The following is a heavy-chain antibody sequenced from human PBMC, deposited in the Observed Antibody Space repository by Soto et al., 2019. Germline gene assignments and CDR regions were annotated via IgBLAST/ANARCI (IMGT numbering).Heavy chain of an antibody. D-gene: IGHD3-16*01. J-gene: IGHJ3*02. Sequence: PSETLSLTCAVYGGSFSGYYWSWIRQPPGKGLEWIGEINHSGSTNYNPSLKSRVTISVDTSKNQFSLKLSSVTAADTAVYYCARDRTGEKNYDYVWGSYSIDAFDIWGQGTMVTVSS. CDR1: GGSFSGYY. CDR3: ARDRTGEKNYDYVWGSYSIDAFDI. V-gene: IGHV4-34*01. CDR2: INHSGST.